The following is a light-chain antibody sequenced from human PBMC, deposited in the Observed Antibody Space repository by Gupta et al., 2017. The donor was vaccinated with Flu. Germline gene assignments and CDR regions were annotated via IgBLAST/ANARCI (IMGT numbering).Light chain of an antibody. CDR2: EVS. J-gene: IGLJ1*01. Sequence: QSALTQTPSVSWSPGQSVTISCTGTSSDVGTYNRVSWYQQSPGTAPKRMIYEVSNRPSGVPDRFSGSKSGNTASLTISGLQGEDEADYYCSSYTSSYTFVFGTGTKVTVL. CDR1: SSDVGTYNR. CDR3: SSYTSSYTFV. V-gene: IGLV2-18*02.